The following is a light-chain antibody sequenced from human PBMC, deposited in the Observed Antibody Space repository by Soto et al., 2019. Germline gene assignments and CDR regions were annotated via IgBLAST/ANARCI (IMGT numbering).Light chain of an antibody. J-gene: IGKJ1*01. CDR3: QQFNTYPWT. V-gene: IGKV1-5*03. CDR2: KAS. Sequence: DIQMTQSPSTLSASIGDRVSITCRASQSITTWLAWYQQKPGKAPKLLIFKASNLESGVPSRFSGSGSGTEFTVTIRSLQPDDFASYYCQQFNTYPWTFGQGTTVEIK. CDR1: QSITTW.